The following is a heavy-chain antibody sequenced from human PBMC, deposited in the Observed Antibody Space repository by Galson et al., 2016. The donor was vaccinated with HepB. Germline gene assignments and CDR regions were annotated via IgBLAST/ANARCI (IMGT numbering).Heavy chain of an antibody. Sequence: SVKVSCKASGYTFTSNGIGWVRQAPGQGLEWMGWNSAYSGNTNYAQKRQGRVTMTTDTSTSTAYMELRSIGSDDTAVYYCARDQQHGLLEWGQGTLVTVSS. CDR1: GYTFTSNG. D-gene: IGHD4-17*01. CDR3: ARDQQHGLLE. V-gene: IGHV1-18*01. CDR2: NSAYSGNT. J-gene: IGHJ4*02.